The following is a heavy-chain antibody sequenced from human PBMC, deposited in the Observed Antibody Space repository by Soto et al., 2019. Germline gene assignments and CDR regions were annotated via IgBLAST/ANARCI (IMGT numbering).Heavy chain of an antibody. CDR3: AKPNGFRRHRPGAFDI. CDR2: ISGSGGST. Sequence: GGSLRLSCAASGFTFSSYAMSWVRQAPGKGLEWVSAISGSGGSTYYADSVKGRFTISRDNSKNTLYLQMNSLRAEDTAVYYCAKPNGFRRHRPGAFDIWGQGTMVTVSS. D-gene: IGHD1-1*01. CDR1: GFTFSSYA. J-gene: IGHJ3*02. V-gene: IGHV3-23*01.